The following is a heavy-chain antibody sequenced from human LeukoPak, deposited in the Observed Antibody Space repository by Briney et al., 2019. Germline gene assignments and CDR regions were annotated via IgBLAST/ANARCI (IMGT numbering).Heavy chain of an antibody. D-gene: IGHD3-22*01. CDR2: ISHTGATT. V-gene: IGHV3-64*01. CDR3: ARDLAGGYYPNFDY. CDR1: GFTFSSYF. Sequence: GGSLRLSCAASGFTFSSYFVHWVRQAPGKGLEFVSGISHTGATTYYANSVKGRFTISRDNSKNTLYLQMGSLRAEDMAMYYCARDLAGGYYPNFDYWGQGTLVTVSS. J-gene: IGHJ4*02.